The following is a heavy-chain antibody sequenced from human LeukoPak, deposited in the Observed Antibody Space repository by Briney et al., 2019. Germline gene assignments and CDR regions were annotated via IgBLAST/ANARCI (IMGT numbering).Heavy chain of an antibody. Sequence: SETLSLTCAMHSESSGGDDWTWIRQPPGKGLEWIGEVSPGGSTRYNPSLKSRVTISVDRSKNQFSLSLSSVTAADTAVYYCARRDPGSGSPYFDYWGQGTLVTVSS. J-gene: IGHJ4*02. CDR3: ARRDPGSGSPYFDY. V-gene: IGHV4-34*01. CDR2: VSPGGST. CDR1: SESSGGDD. D-gene: IGHD3-10*01.